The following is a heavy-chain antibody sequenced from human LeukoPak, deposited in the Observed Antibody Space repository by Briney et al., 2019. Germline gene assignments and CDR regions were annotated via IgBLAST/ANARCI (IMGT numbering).Heavy chain of an antibody. CDR2: IWYDGSNK. CDR3: AKGDSGSYGALDI. Sequence: PGGSLRLSCAASGFTFSTYGMHWVRQAPGKGLEWVAVIWYDGSNKYHADFVKGRFAISRDNSKNTLYLQMNSLRAEDTAVYYCAKGDSGSYGALDIWGQGTMVTVSS. V-gene: IGHV3-33*03. J-gene: IGHJ3*02. CDR1: GFTFSTYG. D-gene: IGHD1-26*01.